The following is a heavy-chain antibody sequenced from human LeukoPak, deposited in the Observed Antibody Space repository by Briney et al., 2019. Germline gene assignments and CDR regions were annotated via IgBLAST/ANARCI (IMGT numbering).Heavy chain of an antibody. D-gene: IGHD4-11*01. CDR2: ISVSGGST. J-gene: IGHJ4*02. Sequence: GGSLRLSCAASGFTFGSYAMSWVRQAPGKGLEWVSVISVSGGSTYYADSVKGRFTISRDNSKNTLYLQMNSLRVEDTAVYYCAKGGGATVPFDNWGQGTLVTVSS. CDR1: GFTFGSYA. CDR3: AKGGGATVPFDN. V-gene: IGHV3-23*01.